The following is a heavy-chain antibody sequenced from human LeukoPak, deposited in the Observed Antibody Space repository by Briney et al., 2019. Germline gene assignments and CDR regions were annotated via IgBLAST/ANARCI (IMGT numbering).Heavy chain of an antibody. V-gene: IGHV3-74*01. CDR3: ARSSRLTFDY. J-gene: IGHJ4*02. Sequence: GGSLRLSCAASGFTFSDYWMHWVRQAPGKGLVWVSRISSDGSRVTYADSVKGRFTISRDNAKNTLYLQMNSLRAEDTAVYYCARSSRLTFDYWGQGTLITVSS. D-gene: IGHD6-6*01. CDR1: GFTFSDYW. CDR2: ISSDGSRV.